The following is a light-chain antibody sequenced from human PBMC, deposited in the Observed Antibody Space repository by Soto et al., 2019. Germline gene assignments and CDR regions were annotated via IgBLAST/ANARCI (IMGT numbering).Light chain of an antibody. CDR1: SSDVGGYNY. CDR3: SSYTSSSTFEV. CDR2: DVS. V-gene: IGLV2-14*01. J-gene: IGLJ1*01. Sequence: QSVLTQPASVSGSPGQSITISCTGTSSDVGGYNYVSWYQQHPGKAPKPMIYDVSNRPSGVSNRFSGSKSGNTASLTISGLQAEDEADYYCSSYTSSSTFEVFGTGTKVTVL.